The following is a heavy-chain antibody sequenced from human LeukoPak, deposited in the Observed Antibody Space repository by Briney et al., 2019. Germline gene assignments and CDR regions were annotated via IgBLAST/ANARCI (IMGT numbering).Heavy chain of an antibody. CDR1: GGSISSSSYY. D-gene: IGHD3-10*01. CDR3: ARRSQKTYYYGSGSYFFDY. Sequence: PSETLSLTCTVSGGSISSSSYYWGWIRQPPGKGLEWIGSIYYSGSTYYNPSLKSRVTISVDTSKNQFSLKLSSVTAADTAVYYCARRSQKTYYYGSGSYFFDYWGQGTLVSVSS. CDR2: IYYSGST. J-gene: IGHJ4*02. V-gene: IGHV4-39*01.